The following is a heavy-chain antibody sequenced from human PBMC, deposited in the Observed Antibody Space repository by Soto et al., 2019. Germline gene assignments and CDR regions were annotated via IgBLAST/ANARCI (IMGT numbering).Heavy chain of an antibody. J-gene: IGHJ4*02. Sequence: GGSLRLSCVASRFNFSYNAMSWVRQAPGKGLQWVSTISGSGEKTYYADSVKGRFTISSDRSKNTLYLQMDSLRADDTAVYYCARLTGGTAPRPDYWGQGTMVTVSS. V-gene: IGHV3-23*01. CDR2: ISGSGEKT. CDR3: ARLTGGTAPRPDY. D-gene: IGHD6-6*01. CDR1: RFNFSYNA.